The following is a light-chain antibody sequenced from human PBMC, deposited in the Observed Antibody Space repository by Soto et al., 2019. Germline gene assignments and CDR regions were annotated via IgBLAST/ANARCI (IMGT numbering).Light chain of an antibody. CDR1: KLGDEY. CDR2: QDR. Sequence: SYELTQPPSVSVSPGQTASITCSGDKLGDEYACWYQQKPGQSPVLVIYQDRKRPSGIPERFSGSNSGNTATLTISGTQAMDEADYYCQAWDSSTAVFGGGTKLTVL. CDR3: QAWDSSTAV. J-gene: IGLJ2*01. V-gene: IGLV3-1*01.